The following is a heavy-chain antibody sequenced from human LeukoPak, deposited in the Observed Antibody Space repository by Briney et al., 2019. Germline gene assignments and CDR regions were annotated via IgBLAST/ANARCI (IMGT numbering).Heavy chain of an antibody. Sequence: SQILSLTCTVSGCSISSGSYYWTWIRQPAGKGLEWIGRIYTSGSTNYNPSLKSRVTISVDTSKNQFSLKLSSVTAADTAVYYCARGGAASYYYYYGMDVWGQGTTVTVSS. J-gene: IGHJ6*02. CDR3: ARGGAASYYYYYGMDV. CDR2: IYTSGST. CDR1: GCSISSGSYY. D-gene: IGHD6-13*01. V-gene: IGHV4-61*02.